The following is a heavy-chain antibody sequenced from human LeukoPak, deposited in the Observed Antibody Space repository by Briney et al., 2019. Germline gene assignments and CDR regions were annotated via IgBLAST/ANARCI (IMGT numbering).Heavy chain of an antibody. J-gene: IGHJ4*02. Sequence: GASVTVSCKASGYTFTGYYMHWVRQAPGQGLEWMGWINPNSGGTNYAQKFQGRVTMTRDTSTSTAYMELSRLRSDDTAVYYCARAKSVRYSSGWYTDYGGQGTLVTVSS. CDR2: INPNSGGT. V-gene: IGHV1-2*02. D-gene: IGHD6-19*01. CDR3: ARAKSVRYSSGWYTDY. CDR1: GYTFTGYY.